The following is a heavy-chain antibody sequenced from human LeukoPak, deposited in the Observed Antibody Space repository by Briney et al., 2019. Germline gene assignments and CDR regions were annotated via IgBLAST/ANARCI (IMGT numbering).Heavy chain of an antibody. CDR3: AKDHWGGSAYWKFDY. Sequence: GGSLRLSWAASGFPFGTYAMGWVRQPPGKGLGWVSSISGSGGSTDYADSVKGRFTISRDNSKNTLYLQMNSLRAEDTALYYCAKDHWGGSAYWKFDYWGQGTLVTVSS. J-gene: IGHJ4*02. V-gene: IGHV3-23*01. CDR1: GFPFGTYA. D-gene: IGHD3-16*01. CDR2: ISGSGGST.